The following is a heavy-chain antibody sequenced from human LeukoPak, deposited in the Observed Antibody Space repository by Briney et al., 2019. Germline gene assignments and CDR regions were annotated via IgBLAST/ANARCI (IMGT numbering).Heavy chain of an antibody. V-gene: IGHV5-51*04. J-gene: IGHJ4*02. CDR1: GYSFTNYW. CDR2: IYPGDSAGYSDT. Sequence: GESLKISCKGSGYSFTNYWIGWVRQMPGKGLEWMGIIYPGDSAGYSDTRYSPSFRGQVTISVDKPLSTAYLHWSSLKASDTAMYYCTRSTRMTNPDYWGQGTQVTVSS. CDR3: TRSTRMTNPDY. D-gene: IGHD4-11*01.